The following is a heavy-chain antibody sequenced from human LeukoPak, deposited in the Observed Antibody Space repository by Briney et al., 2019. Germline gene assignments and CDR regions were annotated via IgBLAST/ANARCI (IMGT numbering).Heavy chain of an antibody. D-gene: IGHD6-13*01. V-gene: IGHV1-69*06. Sequence: ASVKVSCKTSGGTFSTYAITWVRQTPGQGLEWMGGIIPMFGTANYAQKFQDRVTITADKSTSTAYMELSSLRSEDTAVYYCARVVGLTGYSSTWYSGYYYYMDVWGKGTTVTVSS. CDR2: IIPMFGTA. CDR1: GGTFSTYA. J-gene: IGHJ6*03. CDR3: ARVVGLTGYSSTWYSGYYYYMDV.